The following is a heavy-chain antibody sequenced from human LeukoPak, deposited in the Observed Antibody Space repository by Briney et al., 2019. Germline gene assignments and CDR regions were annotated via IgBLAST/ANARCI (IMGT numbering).Heavy chain of an antibody. CDR2: INHSGST. J-gene: IGHJ4*02. CDR1: GGSFSGYY. Sequence: SETLSLTCAVYGGSFSGYYWSWIRQPPGKGLEWIGEINHSGSTNYNPPLKSRVTISVDTSKNQFSLKLSSVTAADTAVYYCARTSDRGSYSIDYWGQGTLVTVSS. D-gene: IGHD1-26*01. CDR3: ARTSDRGSYSIDY. V-gene: IGHV4-34*01.